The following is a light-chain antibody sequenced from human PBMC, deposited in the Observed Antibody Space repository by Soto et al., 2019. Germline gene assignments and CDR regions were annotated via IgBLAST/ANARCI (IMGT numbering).Light chain of an antibody. Sequence: DIQMTQSPSSLSASVGDRVTITCRASQSISSNLSWYQQKPGKAPQLLIYAAYSLQSGVPSRFSGGGSGTDFTLTITSLQPEDFAFYYCQQSSSTLYTFGQWTNLEIK. CDR3: QQSSSTLYT. CDR1: QSISSN. J-gene: IGKJ2*01. V-gene: IGKV1-39*01. CDR2: AAY.